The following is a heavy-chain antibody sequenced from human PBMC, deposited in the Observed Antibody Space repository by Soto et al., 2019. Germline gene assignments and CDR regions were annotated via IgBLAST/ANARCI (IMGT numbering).Heavy chain of an antibody. CDR3: VIVEYGDYHYYMDV. CDR1: GGSFSGYY. V-gene: IGHV4-34*01. CDR2: INHSGST. D-gene: IGHD4-17*01. Sequence: SETLSLTCAVYGGSFSGYYWSWIRQPPGKGLEWIGEINHSGSTNYNPSLKSRVTISVDTSKNQFSLKLSSVTAADTAVYYCVIVEYGDYHYYMDVWGKGTXVTVSS. J-gene: IGHJ6*03.